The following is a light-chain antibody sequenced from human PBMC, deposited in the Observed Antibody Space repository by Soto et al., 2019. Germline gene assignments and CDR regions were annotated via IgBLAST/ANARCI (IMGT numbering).Light chain of an antibody. CDR2: DAS. Sequence: EIVLTQSPATLSLSPGERATLSCRASQSVSSYLAWYHQKPGQAPRLLIYDASNRATGIPARFSGSGSGTDFPLTISSREPEDFAIYYCQQRSNWPPVTFGGGTKVEIK. CDR3: QQRSNWPPVT. V-gene: IGKV3-11*01. J-gene: IGKJ4*01. CDR1: QSVSSY.